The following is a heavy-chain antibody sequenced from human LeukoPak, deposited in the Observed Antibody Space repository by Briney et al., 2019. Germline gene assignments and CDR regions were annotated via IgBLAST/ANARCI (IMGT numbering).Heavy chain of an antibody. CDR2: IYISGST. CDR3: ARLVDTPVIRGYYFDP. CDR1: GVSVSSGSYY. J-gene: IGHJ5*02. D-gene: IGHD3-22*01. Sequence: PSETLSLTCTVSGVSVSSGSYYWSWIRQPAGKGLEWIGRIYISGSTNYNSSLRGRVTMSIDTSKNLFSLTLTSVTAADTAVYYCARLVDTPVIRGYYFDPWGQGTLVTVSS. V-gene: IGHV4-61*02.